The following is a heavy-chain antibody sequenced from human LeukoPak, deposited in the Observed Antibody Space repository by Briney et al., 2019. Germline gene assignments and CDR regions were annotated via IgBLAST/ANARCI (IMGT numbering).Heavy chain of an antibody. CDR1: GYSFTSYW. CDR2: IYPGDSDT. J-gene: IGHJ4*02. D-gene: IGHD2-21*02. V-gene: IGHV5-51*01. Sequence: GESLKISCKGSGYSFTSYWIGWVRQMPGKGLEWMGIIYPGDSDTRYSPSFPGQVTISADKSISTAYLQWSSLKASDTAMYYCARTNCGGDCYPPPYYFDYWGQGTLVTVSS. CDR3: ARTNCGGDCYPPPYYFDY.